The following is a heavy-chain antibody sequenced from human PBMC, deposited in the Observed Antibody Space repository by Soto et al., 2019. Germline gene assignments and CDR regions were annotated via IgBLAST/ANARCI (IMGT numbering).Heavy chain of an antibody. Sequence: PSETLSLTCAVYGGSFSGYYWSWIRQPPGKGLEWIGEIIHSGSTNYNPSLRSRVTISEDTSKSQFSLKLTSVTAADTAVYFCARNGRDGMDFWGQGTPVTVPS. CDR1: GGSFSGYY. J-gene: IGHJ6*02. CDR2: IIHSGST. CDR3: ARNGRDGMDF. V-gene: IGHV4-34*12.